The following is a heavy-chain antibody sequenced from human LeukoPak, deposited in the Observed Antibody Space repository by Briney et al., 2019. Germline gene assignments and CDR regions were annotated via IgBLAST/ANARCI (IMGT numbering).Heavy chain of an antibody. CDR1: GFTFSSDW. J-gene: IGHJ4*02. Sequence: GGSLRLSCAASGFTFSSDWMSWVRQPPRQGQERVANIKQDGSGEYYVDSVQGRFTISRDNANNSLYLQMNSLRAEDTALYYCARLPSTTSSGPFDSWGQGTLVTVSS. D-gene: IGHD1-26*01. CDR3: ARLPSTTSSGPFDS. V-gene: IGHV3-7*01. CDR2: IKQDGSGE.